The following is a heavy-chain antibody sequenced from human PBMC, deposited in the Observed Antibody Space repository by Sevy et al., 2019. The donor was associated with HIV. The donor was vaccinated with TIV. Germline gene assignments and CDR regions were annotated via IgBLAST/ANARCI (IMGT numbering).Heavy chain of an antibody. D-gene: IGHD3-3*01. J-gene: IGHJ6*02. CDR2: ISGSGGST. V-gene: IGHV3-23*01. CDR3: ARRPDLGVVILTGVLDV. Sequence: RGSLRLSCAASGFSFSSYAMSWVRQTPGKGLQWVSVISGSGGSTYYADSVKGRFTIFRDNSRNTVYLQMNSLRAEDTAVYYCARRPDLGVVILTGVLDVWGQGTTVTVSS. CDR1: GFSFSSYA.